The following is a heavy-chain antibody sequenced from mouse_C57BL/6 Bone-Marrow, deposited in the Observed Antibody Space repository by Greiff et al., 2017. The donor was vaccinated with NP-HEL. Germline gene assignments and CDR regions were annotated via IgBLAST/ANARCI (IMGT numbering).Heavy chain of an antibody. V-gene: IGHV3-8*01. CDR1: GYSITSAY. J-gene: IGHJ4*01. CDR3: ARVRRAAYYAMDY. CDR2: IRYSGST. Sequence: EVQGVESGPGLAKPSQTLSLTCSVTGYSITSAYWNWIRKFPGNKLEYMGYIRYSGSTNYNPSLISRISIIRDTSKTQYYLQLKSVTTEDTATYDSARVRRAAYYAMDYWGQGTSVTVSS.